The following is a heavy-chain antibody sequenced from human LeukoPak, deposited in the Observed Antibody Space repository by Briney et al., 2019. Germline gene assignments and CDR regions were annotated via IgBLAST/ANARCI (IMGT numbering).Heavy chain of an antibody. CDR3: ARRRLDSSWCFDY. V-gene: IGHV1-18*01. Sequence: GASVKVSCKASGYTFTSYGISWARQAPGQGLEWMAWISGNNANTKYAQKVQGRVTVTTDTSTSTAYMELGSLTSDDTAVYYCARRRLDSSWCFDYWGQGTLVTVSS. CDR2: ISGNNANT. D-gene: IGHD6-13*01. CDR1: GYTFTSYG. J-gene: IGHJ4*02.